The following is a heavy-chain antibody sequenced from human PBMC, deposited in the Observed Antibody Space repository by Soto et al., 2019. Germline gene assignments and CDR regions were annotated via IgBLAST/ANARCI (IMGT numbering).Heavy chain of an antibody. D-gene: IGHD6-13*01. CDR3: ARHHPLYSSSWEIDY. J-gene: IGHJ4*02. Sequence: QLQLQESGPGLVKPSETLSLTCTVSGGSISSSSYYWGWIRQPPGKGLEWIGSIYYSGSTYYNPSLKSRVTISVDTSKNQFSLKLSSVTAADTAVYYCARHHPLYSSSWEIDYWGQGTLVTVSS. CDR1: GGSISSSSYY. V-gene: IGHV4-39*01. CDR2: IYYSGST.